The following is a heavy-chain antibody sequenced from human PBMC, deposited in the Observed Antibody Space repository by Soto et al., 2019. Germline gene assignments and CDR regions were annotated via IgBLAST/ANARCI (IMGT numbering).Heavy chain of an antibody. CDR3: AKDWVGYYPIYDAFDI. V-gene: IGHV3-23*01. Sequence: EVQLLESGGGLVQPGGSLRLSCAASGFTFSSYAMSWVRQAPGKGLEWVSAISGSGGSTYYADSVKGRFTISRDNSKITLYLQMNSLRSEDTFVYYCAKDWVGYYPIYDAFDIWGQGTMVTVSS. J-gene: IGHJ3*02. CDR2: ISGSGGST. CDR1: GFTFSSYA. D-gene: IGHD1-26*01.